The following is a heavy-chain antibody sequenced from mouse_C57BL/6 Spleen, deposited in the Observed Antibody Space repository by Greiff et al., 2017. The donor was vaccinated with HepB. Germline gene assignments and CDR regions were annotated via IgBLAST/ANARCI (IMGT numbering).Heavy chain of an antibody. V-gene: IGHV1-81*01. CDR1: GYTFTSYG. Sequence: QVHVKQSGAELARPGASVKLSCKASGYTFTSYGISWVKQRTGQGLEWIGEIYPRSGNTYYNEKFKGKATLTADKSSSTAYMELRSLTSEDSAVYFCARSRDYGIQYAMDYWGQGTSVTVSS. CDR2: IYPRSGNT. D-gene: IGHD1-1*01. CDR3: ARSRDYGIQYAMDY. J-gene: IGHJ4*01.